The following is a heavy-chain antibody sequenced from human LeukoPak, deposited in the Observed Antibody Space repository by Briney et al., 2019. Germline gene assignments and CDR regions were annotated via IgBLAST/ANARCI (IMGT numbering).Heavy chain of an antibody. CDR3: AREYYYDSSGYYRVIDY. J-gene: IGHJ4*02. CDR1: GYTFTSYG. V-gene: IGHV1-18*01. CDR2: ISAYNGNT. D-gene: IGHD3-22*01. Sequence: ASVKVSCKASGYTFTSYGISWVRQAPGQGLEWMGWISAYNGNTNYAQKLQGRVTMTTDTSTSTAYMELRSLRSDDTAVYYCAREYYYDSSGYYRVIDYWGQGTPVTVSS.